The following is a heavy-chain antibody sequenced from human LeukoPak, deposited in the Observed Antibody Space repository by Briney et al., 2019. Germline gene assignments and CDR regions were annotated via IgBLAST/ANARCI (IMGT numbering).Heavy chain of an antibody. CDR2: IRSKGNSYAT. Sequence: GGSLRLSCAASGFTFSGSAMHWVRQASGKGLEWVGHIRSKGNSYATAYAASVKGRFTISRDDSKNTAYLQMNSLKTEDTAVYYCTSPLKYDSSGYFGGYDGFDIWGQGTMVTVPS. CDR3: TSPLKYDSSGYFGGYDGFDI. V-gene: IGHV3-73*01. D-gene: IGHD3-22*01. J-gene: IGHJ3*02. CDR1: GFTFSGSA.